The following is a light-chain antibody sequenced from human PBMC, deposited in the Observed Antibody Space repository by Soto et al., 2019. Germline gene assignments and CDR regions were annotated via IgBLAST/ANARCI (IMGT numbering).Light chain of an antibody. V-gene: IGKV1-5*03. CDR2: KAS. CDR3: QQYRTYAS. Sequence: DIQMTQSPSTLSASVGDRVTITCRASQTVHSWLAWYQQKPGKVPKLLIYKASTLESGVPSRFSGSGSGTEFTLTISRLQPDDFETYYCQQYRTYASFGQGTKVEIK. CDR1: QTVHSW. J-gene: IGKJ2*01.